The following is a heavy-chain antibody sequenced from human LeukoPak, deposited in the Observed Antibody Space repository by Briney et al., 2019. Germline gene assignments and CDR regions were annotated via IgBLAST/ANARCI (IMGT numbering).Heavy chain of an antibody. CDR3: ARDLRSSGWFYFNY. CDR2: ISTYNGNT. D-gene: IGHD6-19*01. CDR1: GYTFTNYG. Sequence: GASVKVSCKASGYTFTNYGISWVRQAPGQGLEWMGWISTYNGNTNYAQKLQGRVTMTTDTSTSTAYMELWSLRSDDTGVYFCARDLRSSGWFYFNYWGQGTLVTVSS. V-gene: IGHV1-18*01. J-gene: IGHJ4*02.